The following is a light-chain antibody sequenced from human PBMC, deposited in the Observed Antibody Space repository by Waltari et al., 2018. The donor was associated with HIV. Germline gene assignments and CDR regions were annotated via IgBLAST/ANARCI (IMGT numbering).Light chain of an antibody. V-gene: IGLV3-21*02. Sequence: SYVLTQPPSVSVAPGQTARITCGGNNIGTKSAHWSQPKPGQAPVLVIYDDGDRPSGIPERFSGSHSGNTATLTISRVEAGDEADYYCQVWDSSSDHYVFGSGSKVTV. CDR3: QVWDSSSDHYV. CDR2: DDG. J-gene: IGLJ1*01. CDR1: NIGTKS.